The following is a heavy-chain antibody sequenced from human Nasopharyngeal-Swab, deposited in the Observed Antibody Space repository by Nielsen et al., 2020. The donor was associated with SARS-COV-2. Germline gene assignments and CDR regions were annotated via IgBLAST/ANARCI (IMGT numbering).Heavy chain of an antibody. V-gene: IGHV1-46*01. CDR2: INPDDGGT. Sequence: ASVKVSCNPSGYTFASYYIHWVRQAPRQGLEWMGVINPDDGGTTYAQKFQDRVTLTRDTSTTTVYMQLSNLRSEDTAVYFCARAGYTSSWYVGIWFDPWGQGAQVTVSS. J-gene: IGHJ5*02. CDR3: ARAGYTSSWYVGIWFDP. CDR1: GYTFASYY. D-gene: IGHD6-13*01.